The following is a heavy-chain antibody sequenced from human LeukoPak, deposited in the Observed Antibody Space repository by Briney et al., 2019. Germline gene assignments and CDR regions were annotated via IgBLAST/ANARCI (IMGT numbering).Heavy chain of an antibody. V-gene: IGHV1-69*05. CDR1: GGTFSSYA. CDR2: IIPIFGTA. J-gene: IGHJ5*02. D-gene: IGHD1-7*01. Sequence: ASVKVSCKASGGTFSSYAISWVRQAPGQGLEWMGGIIPIFGTANYAQKFQGRVTITTDESTSTAYMELSSLRSEDTAVCYCARENYAGANWFDPWGQGTLVTVSS. CDR3: ARENYAGANWFDP.